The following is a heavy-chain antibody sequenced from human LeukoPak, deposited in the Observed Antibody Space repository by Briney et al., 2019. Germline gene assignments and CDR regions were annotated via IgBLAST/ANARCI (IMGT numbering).Heavy chain of an antibody. CDR3: ARHDFFWSGPYDAFDI. J-gene: IGHJ3*02. V-gene: IGHV5-51*01. Sequence: GESLKISCKGSGYSFTSYWIGWVRQMPGKGLEWMGIIYPGDSDTRYSPSFQGQVTISADKSISTAYLQWSSLKASDTAMYYRARHDFFWSGPYDAFDIWGQGTMVTVSS. D-gene: IGHD3-3*01. CDR2: IYPGDSDT. CDR1: GYSFTSYW.